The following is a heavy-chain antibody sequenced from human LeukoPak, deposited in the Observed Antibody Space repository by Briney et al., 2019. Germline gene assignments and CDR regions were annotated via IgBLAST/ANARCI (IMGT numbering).Heavy chain of an antibody. CDR2: IYYTGST. CDR1: GFTFSSHT. CDR3: ARFSQYYDSPTHYLDY. J-gene: IGHJ4*02. D-gene: IGHD3-16*01. Sequence: GSLRLSCAASGFTFSSHTMIWVRQPPGAGLEWLAYIYYTGSTNYNPSLKTRLTISVDTSKNQFSLRLNSVTAADTAVYYCARFSQYYDSPTHYLDYWGQGILVTVSS. V-gene: IGHV4-59*08.